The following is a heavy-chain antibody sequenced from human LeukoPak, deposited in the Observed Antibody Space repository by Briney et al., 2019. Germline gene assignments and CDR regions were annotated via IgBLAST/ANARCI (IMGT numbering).Heavy chain of an antibody. J-gene: IGHJ3*02. CDR1: EFTVSSNY. V-gene: IGHV3-53*01. Sequence: GGSLRLSCAASEFTVSSNYMSWVRQAPGKGLEWVSVIYSGGSTYYADSVKGRFTISRDNSKNTLYLQMNSLRAEDTAVYYCARDQEFAGAFDIWGQGTMVTVSS. CDR3: ARDQEFAGAFDI. D-gene: IGHD3-16*01. CDR2: IYSGGST.